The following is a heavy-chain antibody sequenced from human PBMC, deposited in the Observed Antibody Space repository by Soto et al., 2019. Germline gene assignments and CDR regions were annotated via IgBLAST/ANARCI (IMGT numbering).Heavy chain of an antibody. V-gene: IGHV3-53*01. CDR1: GFTVSSNY. CDR3: ASLNSGSYS. J-gene: IGHJ4*02. D-gene: IGHD1-26*01. Sequence: GGSLRLSCAASGFTVSSNYMSWVRQAPGKGLEWVSVIYSGGSTCYADSVKGRFTISRDNTKSAPYLQINSPRTDDTAVYDCASLNSGSYSWGQGTLVTVSS. CDR2: IYSGGST.